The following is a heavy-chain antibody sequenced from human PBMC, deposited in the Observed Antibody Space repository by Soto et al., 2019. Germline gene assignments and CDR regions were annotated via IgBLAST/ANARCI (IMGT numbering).Heavy chain of an antibody. CDR3: AREGTGAAAGKNWFDP. D-gene: IGHD6-13*01. CDR2: TYYRSKWYN. CDR1: GDSVSSNSAA. Sequence: PSQTLSLTCAISGDSVSSNSAAWNWIRQSPSSGLEWLGRTYYRSKWYNDYAVSVKSRITINPDTSKNQFSLQLNSVTPEDTAVYYCAREGTGAAAGKNWFDPWGQGTLVTVSS. J-gene: IGHJ5*02. V-gene: IGHV6-1*01.